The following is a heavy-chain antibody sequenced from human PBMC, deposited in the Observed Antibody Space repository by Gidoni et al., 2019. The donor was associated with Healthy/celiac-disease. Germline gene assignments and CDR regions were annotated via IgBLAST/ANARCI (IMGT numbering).Heavy chain of an antibody. J-gene: IGHJ4*02. CDR1: GGSFSCYY. Sequence: QVQLQQWGAGLLQPSETLSLTCAVYGGSFSCYYWSWIRQPPGKGLEWIGEINHSGSTNYNPSLKNRVTISVDTSKNQFSLKLSSVTAADTAVYYCARVRFQRYSSSLVDYWGQGTLVTVSS. CDR3: ARVRFQRYSSSLVDY. CDR2: INHSGST. D-gene: IGHD6-13*01. V-gene: IGHV4-34*01.